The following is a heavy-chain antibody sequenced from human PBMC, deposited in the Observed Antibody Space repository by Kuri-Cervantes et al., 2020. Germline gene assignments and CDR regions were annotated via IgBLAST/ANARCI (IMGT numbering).Heavy chain of an antibody. CDR1: GFTFSSYW. CDR3: AREGLYYDSSGYYYYFDY. V-gene: IGHV3-7*01. CDR2: IKQDGSEK. D-gene: IGHD3-22*01. J-gene: IGHJ4*02. Sequence: GGSLRLSCAASGFTFSSYWMSWVRQAPGKGLEWVANIKQDGSEKYYVDSVKGRFTISRDNAKNSLYLQVNSLRAEDTAVYYCAREGLYYDSSGYYYYFDYWGQGTLVTVSS.